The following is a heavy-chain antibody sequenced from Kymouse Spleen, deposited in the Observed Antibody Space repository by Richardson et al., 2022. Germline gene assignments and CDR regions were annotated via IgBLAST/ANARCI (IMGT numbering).Heavy chain of an antibody. CDR3: ARDYYGSGSYYPFDY. J-gene: IGHJ4*02. Sequence: EVQLVESGGGLVQPGGSLRLSCAASGFTFSSYWMSWVRQAPGKGLEWVANIKQDGSEKYYVDSVKGRFTISRDNAKNSLYLQMNSLRAEDTAVYYCARDYYGSGSYYPFDYWGQGTLVTVSS. CDR1: GFTFSSYW. D-gene: IGHD3-10*01. V-gene: IGHV3-7*01. CDR2: IKQDGSEK.